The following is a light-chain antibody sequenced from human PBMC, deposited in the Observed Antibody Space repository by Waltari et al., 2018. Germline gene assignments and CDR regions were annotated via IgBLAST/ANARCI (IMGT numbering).Light chain of an antibody. CDR3: QHYYSSPLT. Sequence: DIVMTQSPDSLAVSLGERATINCKSSQRVLNSSNNKNYLAWYQQQPGQPPKLLIYWASTRECGVPDRFSGSGSGTDFTLTISSLQAEDVAVYYCQHYYSSPLTFGGGTKVEIK. CDR1: QRVLNSSNNKNY. CDR2: WAS. V-gene: IGKV4-1*01. J-gene: IGKJ4*01.